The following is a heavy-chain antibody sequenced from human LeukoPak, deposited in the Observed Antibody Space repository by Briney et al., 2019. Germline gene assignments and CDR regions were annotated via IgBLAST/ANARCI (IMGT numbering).Heavy chain of an antibody. V-gene: IGHV3-30*04. D-gene: IGHD4-17*01. CDR1: GFTFSNYA. Sequence: GGSLRLSCAASGFTFSNYAMHWVRQAPGKGLEWVAVISYDANDKYYADSVKGRFTISRDNSKNTLYLQMNSLRAEDTAVYYCATSTLILRLIFDYWGQGTLVTVSS. CDR3: ATSTLILRLIFDY. CDR2: ISYDANDK. J-gene: IGHJ4*02.